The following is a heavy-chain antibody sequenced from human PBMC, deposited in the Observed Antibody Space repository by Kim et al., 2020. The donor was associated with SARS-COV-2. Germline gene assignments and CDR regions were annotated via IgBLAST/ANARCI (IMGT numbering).Heavy chain of an antibody. Sequence: GTTYYNPSLKSRVTISVDTSKNQFSLKLSSVTAADTAVYYCAGRPYYFDYWGQGTLVTLSS. V-gene: IGHV4-39*01. CDR2: GTT. J-gene: IGHJ4*02. CDR3: AGRPYYFDY.